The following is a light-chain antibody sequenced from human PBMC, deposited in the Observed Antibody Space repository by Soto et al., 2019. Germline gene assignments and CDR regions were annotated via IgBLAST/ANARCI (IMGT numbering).Light chain of an antibody. CDR2: EVT. CDR3: SSYAGSNNWV. Sequence: QSALTQPPSASGSPGQSVTISCTGTSSDVGGNDYVSWYQQHPGKAPKLIIYEVTQRPSGVPDLFSGSKSGNTASLTVSGLQADDEADYYCSSYAGSNNWVFGGGTKVTVL. V-gene: IGLV2-8*01. CDR1: SSDVGGNDY. J-gene: IGLJ3*02.